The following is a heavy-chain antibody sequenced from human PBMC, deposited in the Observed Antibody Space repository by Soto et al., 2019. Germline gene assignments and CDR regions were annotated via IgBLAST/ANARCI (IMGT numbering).Heavy chain of an antibody. J-gene: IGHJ6*02. CDR1: GYRFTIYC. CDR3: ARHAGGAAAGDYYYYYGMDV. D-gene: IGHD6-13*01. V-gene: IGHV5-10-1*01. CDR2: IDPSDSYT. Sequence: PGESLKISCTGSGYRFTIYCISWVRQMPGKGLEWMGRIDPSDSYTNYSPSFQGHVTISADKSISTAYLQWSSLKASDTAMYYCARHAGGAAAGDYYYYYGMDVWGQGTTVTVS.